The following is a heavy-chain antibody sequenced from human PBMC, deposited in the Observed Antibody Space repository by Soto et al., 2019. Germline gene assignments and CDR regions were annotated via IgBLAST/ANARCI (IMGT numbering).Heavy chain of an antibody. V-gene: IGHV3-23*01. CDR3: ANGGNYDFWSGYYSPYKYYGMDV. J-gene: IGHJ6*02. D-gene: IGHD3-3*01. CDR1: GFTFSSYA. Sequence: QTWGSLRLSCSASGFTFSSYAMSWVRQAPGKGLEWVSAISGSGGSTYYADSVKGRFTISRDNSKNTLYLQMNSLRAEDTAVYYCANGGNYDFWSGYYSPYKYYGMDVWGQGTTVTVSS. CDR2: ISGSGGST.